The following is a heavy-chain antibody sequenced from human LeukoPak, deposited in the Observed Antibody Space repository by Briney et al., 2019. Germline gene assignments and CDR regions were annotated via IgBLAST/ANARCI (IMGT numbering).Heavy chain of an antibody. CDR2: ISYDGSNK. CDR1: GFTFSSYA. Sequence: GGSLRLSCAASGFTFSSYAMHWVRQAPGKGLEWVAVISYDGSNKYYADSVKGRFTISRDNSKNTLYLQMNSQRAEDTAVYYCAKDPYSKNTYYFDYWGQGTLVTVSS. J-gene: IGHJ4*02. D-gene: IGHD4-11*01. V-gene: IGHV3-30*04. CDR3: AKDPYSKNTYYFDY.